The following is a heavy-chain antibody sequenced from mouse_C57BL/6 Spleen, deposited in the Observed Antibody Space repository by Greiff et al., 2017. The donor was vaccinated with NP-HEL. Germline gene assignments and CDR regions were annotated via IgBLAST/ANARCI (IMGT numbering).Heavy chain of an antibody. CDR3: ARDYGSSSSWFAY. Sequence: EVKLMESGAELVKPGASVKLSCTASGFNIKDYYMHWVKQRTEQGLEWIGRIDPEDGETKYAPKFQGKATITADTSSNTAYLQLSSLTSEDTAVYYCARDYGSSSSWFAYWGQGTLVTVSA. V-gene: IGHV14-2*01. J-gene: IGHJ3*01. D-gene: IGHD1-1*01. CDR1: GFNIKDYY. CDR2: IDPEDGET.